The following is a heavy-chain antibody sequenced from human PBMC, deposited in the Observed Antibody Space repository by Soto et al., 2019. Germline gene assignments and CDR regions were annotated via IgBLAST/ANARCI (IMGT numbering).Heavy chain of an antibody. V-gene: IGHV1-8*01. CDR3: ARMGVGFGELFTYYYGMDV. J-gene: IGHJ6*02. Sequence: GASVKVSCKASGYTFTSYDINWVRQATGQGLEWMGWMNPNSGNTGYAQKFQGRVTMTRNTSTSTAYMELSSLRSEDTAVYYCARMGVGFGELFTYYYGMDVWGQGTTVTVSS. CDR1: GYTFTSYD. D-gene: IGHD3-10*01. CDR2: MNPNSGNT.